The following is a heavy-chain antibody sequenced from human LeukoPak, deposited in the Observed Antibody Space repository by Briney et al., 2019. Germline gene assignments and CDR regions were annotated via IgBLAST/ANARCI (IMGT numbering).Heavy chain of an antibody. V-gene: IGHV3-49*03. Sequence: PGGSLRLSCTASGXTFGDYAVSWFRQAPGKGLEWVGFIRSKAYGGTTEYAASVKGRFTISRDDSKSIAYLQMNSLKTEDTDVYYCTRDGPYYYDSSGFLPVGDYWGQGTLVTVSS. D-gene: IGHD3-22*01. CDR3: TRDGPYYYDSSGFLPVGDY. J-gene: IGHJ4*02. CDR1: GXTFGDYA. CDR2: IRSKAYGGTT.